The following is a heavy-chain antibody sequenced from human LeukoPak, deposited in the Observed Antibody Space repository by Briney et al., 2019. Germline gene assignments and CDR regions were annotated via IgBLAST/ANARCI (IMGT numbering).Heavy chain of an antibody. CDR2: ISGSGGST. CDR1: GFTFSSYA. J-gene: IGHJ5*02. Sequence: PGGSLRLSCAASGFTFSSYAMSWVRQAPGEGLEWVSAISGSGGSTYYADSVKGRFTISRDNSKNTLYLQMNSLRAEDTAVYYCAKDLDIVVVVAAENWFDPWGQGTLVTVSS. D-gene: IGHD2-15*01. CDR3: AKDLDIVVVVAAENWFDP. V-gene: IGHV3-23*01.